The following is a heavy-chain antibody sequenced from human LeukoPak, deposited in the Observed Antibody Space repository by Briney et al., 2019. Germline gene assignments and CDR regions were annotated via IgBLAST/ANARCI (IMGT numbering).Heavy chain of an antibody. CDR3: ARVGLGASLDALDI. D-gene: IGHD3-10*01. CDR1: GFTFSSYE. Sequence: PGGSLRLSCAASGFTFSSYEMNWVRQAPGKGLEWVSYISSSGSTIYYADSVKGRFTISRDNAKNSLYLQMNSLRAEDTAVYYCARVGLGASLDALDIWGQGTMVTVSS. J-gene: IGHJ3*02. CDR2: ISSSGSTI. V-gene: IGHV3-48*03.